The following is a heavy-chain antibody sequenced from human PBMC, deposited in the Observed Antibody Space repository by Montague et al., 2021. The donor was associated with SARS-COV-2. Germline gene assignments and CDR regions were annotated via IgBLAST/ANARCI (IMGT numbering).Heavy chain of an antibody. D-gene: IGHD6-13*01. CDR3: AKLSSSWPVDAFDI. Sequence: SLRLSCAASGFTFDDYAMHWVRQAPGKGLEWVSGISWNSGSIGYADSVKGRFTISRDNAKNSLYLQMNSLRAEDTASYYCAKLSSSWPVDAFDIWGQGTMVTVSS. CDR2: ISWNSGSI. CDR1: GFTFDDYA. V-gene: IGHV3-9*01. J-gene: IGHJ3*02.